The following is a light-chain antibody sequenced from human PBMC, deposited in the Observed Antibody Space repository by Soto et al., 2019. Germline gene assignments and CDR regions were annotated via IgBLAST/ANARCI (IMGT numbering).Light chain of an antibody. CDR2: GAS. CDR3: LQDYNSPWT. J-gene: IGKJ1*01. Sequence: EVVMTQSPSTLALSPGERTTLSCRASRIVNTYLAWFQQKPGQPPRLLISGASIRATGIPARFSGSGSGTEFTLTISSLQSEDFAVYYCLQDYNSPWTFGQGTKVDIK. CDR1: RIVNTY. V-gene: IGKV3D-15*01.